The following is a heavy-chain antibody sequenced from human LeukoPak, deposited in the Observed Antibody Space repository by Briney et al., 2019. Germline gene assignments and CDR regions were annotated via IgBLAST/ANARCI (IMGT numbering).Heavy chain of an antibody. CDR1: GFTFSNYA. D-gene: IGHD4-11*01. V-gene: IGHV3-23*01. CDR3: AKHLKRGQTVYYYYAMDV. J-gene: IGHJ6*02. CDR2: ISGSGDNT. Sequence: GGSLRLSCAAPGFTFSNYAMSWVRQAPGKGLEWVSAISGSGDNTYYADSVKGRFTISRDNSKNTLYLQMNNLRAEDTAVYYCAKHLKRGQTVYYYYAMDVWGQGTTVTVSS.